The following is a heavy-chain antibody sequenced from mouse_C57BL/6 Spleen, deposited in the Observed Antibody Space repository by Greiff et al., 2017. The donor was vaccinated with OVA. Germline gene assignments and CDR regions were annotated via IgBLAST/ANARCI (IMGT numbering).Heavy chain of an antibody. CDR3: AYYYGSSYYWYFDV. CDR2: IDPSDSET. D-gene: IGHD1-1*01. V-gene: IGHV1-52*01. J-gene: IGHJ1*03. CDR1: GYTFTSYW. Sequence: VKLQQPGAELVRPGSSVKLSCKASGYTFTSYWMHWVKQRPIQGLEWIGNIDPSDSETHYNQKFKDKATLTVDKSSSTAYMQLSSLTSEDSAVYYCAYYYGSSYYWYFDVWGTGTTVTVSS.